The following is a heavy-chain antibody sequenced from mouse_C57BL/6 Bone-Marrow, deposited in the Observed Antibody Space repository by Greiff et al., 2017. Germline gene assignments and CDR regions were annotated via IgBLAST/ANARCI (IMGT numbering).Heavy chain of an antibody. CDR2: ISNGGGST. V-gene: IGHV5-12*01. CDR1: GFTFSDYY. J-gene: IGHJ4*01. CDR3: ASDYYGSSYGGAMDY. Sequence: EVQLVESGGGLVQPGGSLKLSCAASGFTFSDYYMYWVRQTPEKRLEWVAYISNGGGSTYYPDTVKGRFTITRDNAKNTLYLQMSRLKSEDTAMYYCASDYYGSSYGGAMDYWGQGTSVTVSS. D-gene: IGHD1-1*01.